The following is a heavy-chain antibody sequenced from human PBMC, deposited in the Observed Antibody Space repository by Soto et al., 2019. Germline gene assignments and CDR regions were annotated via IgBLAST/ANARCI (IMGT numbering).Heavy chain of an antibody. Sequence: QAQLQESGPGLVKPSETLSLTCSVSGGSFSSYYWTWIRQPAGKGLEWIGHIYTSGNTNYNPSLKSRVTMSADTSKNQFSLRLRSVTAADTAVYYCARGVRDGYYGMDVWGPGATVTVSS. V-gene: IGHV4-4*07. CDR2: IYTSGNT. CDR3: ARGVRDGYYGMDV. J-gene: IGHJ6*02. D-gene: IGHD3-16*02. CDR1: GGSFSSYY.